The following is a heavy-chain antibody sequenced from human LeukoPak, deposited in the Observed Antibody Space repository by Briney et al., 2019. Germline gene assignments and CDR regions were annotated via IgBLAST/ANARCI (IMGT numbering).Heavy chain of an antibody. Sequence: ASVKVSCKASGYTFTGYYMHWVRQAPRQGLEWMGWINPNSGGTNYAQKFQGRVTMTRDTSISTAYMELSRLRSDDTAVYYCARVVKYGSGSYPDYWGQGTLVTVSS. J-gene: IGHJ4*02. CDR2: INPNSGGT. CDR3: ARVVKYGSGSYPDY. D-gene: IGHD3-10*01. CDR1: GYTFTGYY. V-gene: IGHV1-2*02.